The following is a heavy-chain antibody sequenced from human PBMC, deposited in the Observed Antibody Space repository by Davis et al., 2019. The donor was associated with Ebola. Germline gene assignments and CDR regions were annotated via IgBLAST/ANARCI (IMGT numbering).Heavy chain of an antibody. CDR1: GGSFSGYY. CDR2: INHSGST. D-gene: IGHD1-26*01. CDR3: ARGPSIVNFDY. J-gene: IGHJ4*02. Sequence: MPSETLSLTCAVYGGSFSGYYWSWIRQPPGKGLEWIGEINHSGSTNYNPSLKSRVTISVDKSKNQFSLKLSSVTAADTAVYYCARGPSIVNFDYWGQGTLVTVSS. V-gene: IGHV4-34*01.